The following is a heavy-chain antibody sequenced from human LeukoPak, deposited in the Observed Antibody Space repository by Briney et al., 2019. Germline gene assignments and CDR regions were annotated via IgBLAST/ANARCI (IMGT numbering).Heavy chain of an antibody. CDR1: GFTFSSYS. CDR3: VRDGDDYNFDY. D-gene: IGHD5-24*01. Sequence: GGSLRLSCAASGFTFSSYSMNWVRQAPGKGLEWVSSISSSSSYIYYADSVKGRFTISRDNAKNSLYLQMNSLRAEDTAAYYCVRDGDDYNFDYWGQGSLVTVSS. V-gene: IGHV3-21*01. J-gene: IGHJ4*02. CDR2: ISSSSSYI.